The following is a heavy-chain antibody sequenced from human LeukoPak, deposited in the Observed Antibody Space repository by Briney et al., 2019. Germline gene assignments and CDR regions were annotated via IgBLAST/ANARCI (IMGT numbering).Heavy chain of an antibody. CDR1: GFTFSSYW. V-gene: IGHV3-74*01. Sequence: GGSLRLSCAASGFTFSSYWMHWVRQAPGKGLVWVSRINSDGSSTSYADSVKGRFTISRDNAKNTLYLQMNSLRAEDTAVYYCARVFNVLRYFSYWDQGTLVTVSS. CDR3: ARVFNVLRYFSY. D-gene: IGHD3-9*01. J-gene: IGHJ4*02. CDR2: INSDGSST.